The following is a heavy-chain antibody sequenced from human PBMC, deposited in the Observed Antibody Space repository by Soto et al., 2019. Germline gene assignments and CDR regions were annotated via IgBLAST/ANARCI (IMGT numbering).Heavy chain of an antibody. CDR2: IDPSDSYT. D-gene: IGHD1-7*01. Sequence: PGGSLKISCSGSGYSFTSDWISWGRQMPWKGLEWMGRIDPSDSYTNYSPSFQGHVTISADKSISTAYLQWSSLKASDTAMYYCARGTGTTGYYYGMDVWGQGTTVTVSS. V-gene: IGHV5-10-1*01. CDR3: ARGTGTTGYYYGMDV. CDR1: GYSFTSDW. J-gene: IGHJ6*02.